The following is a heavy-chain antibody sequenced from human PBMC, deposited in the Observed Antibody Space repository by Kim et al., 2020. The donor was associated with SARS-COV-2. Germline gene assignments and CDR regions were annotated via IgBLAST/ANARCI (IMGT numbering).Heavy chain of an antibody. CDR1: GYTFTSYG. D-gene: IGHD3-10*01. J-gene: IGHJ6*02. CDR3: ARDPPYGSGSYYPARNGIDV. CDR2: ISAYNGNT. V-gene: IGHV1-18*01. Sequence: ASVKVSCKASGYTFTSYGISWVRQAPGQGLEWMGWISAYNGNTNYAQKLQGRVTMTTDTSTSTAYMELRSLRSDDTAVYYCARDPPYGSGSYYPARNGIDVWGQGTTVTVSS.